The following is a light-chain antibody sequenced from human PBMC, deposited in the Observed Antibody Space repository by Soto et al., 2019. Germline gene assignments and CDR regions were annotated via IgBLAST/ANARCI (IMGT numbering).Light chain of an antibody. Sequence: DIQMTQSTSSLSASVGDRVTITCRASQSISSSLNWYQHKPGNAPKLVIYAASTLQSGDPSRFSGSGSGTDFTLTISSLRPEDFATYHCQQSNSTPWTFGQGTKVEIK. CDR1: QSISSS. CDR2: AAS. V-gene: IGKV1-39*01. CDR3: QQSNSTPWT. J-gene: IGKJ1*01.